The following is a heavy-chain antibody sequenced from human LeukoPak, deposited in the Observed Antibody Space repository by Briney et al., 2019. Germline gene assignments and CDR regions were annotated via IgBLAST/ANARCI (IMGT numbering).Heavy chain of an antibody. CDR3: AKVGLEWQWLTHFDY. D-gene: IGHD6-19*01. Sequence: PGGSLRLSCAASGFTFSNHAMNWVRQAPGKGLEWVSGISGSGGSSSYADSVKGRFTISRDNSKNTMHLQMNGLRAEDTAVYYCAKVGLEWQWLTHFDYWGQGTLVTVSS. V-gene: IGHV3-23*01. J-gene: IGHJ4*02. CDR1: GFTFSNHA. CDR2: ISGSGGSS.